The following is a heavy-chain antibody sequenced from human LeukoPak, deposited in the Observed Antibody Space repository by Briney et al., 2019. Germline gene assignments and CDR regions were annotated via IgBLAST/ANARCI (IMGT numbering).Heavy chain of an antibody. J-gene: IGHJ4*02. CDR3: ARLQRGYFDY. Sequence: PSETLSLTCTVSGASISIDDYSWSWMRQPPGKGLEWIGYIYNSGRTYYNPSLKRRLTISVDTSKNQFSLKLSSVTAADTAVYYCARLQRGYFDYWGQGTLVTVSS. V-gene: IGHV4-30-4*01. D-gene: IGHD5-12*01. CDR2: IYNSGRT. CDR1: GASISIDDYS.